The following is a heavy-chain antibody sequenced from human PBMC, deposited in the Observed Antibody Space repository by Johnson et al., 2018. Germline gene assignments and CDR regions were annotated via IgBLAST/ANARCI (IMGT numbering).Heavy chain of an antibody. CDR3: TRGEVDPAILDTFAI. CDR1: GFTFSGSA. V-gene: IGHV3-73*02. D-gene: IGHD3-10*01. CDR2: IRSKANNYAT. J-gene: IGHJ3*02. Sequence: EVQLWESGGDLVQPRGSLKLSCAASGFTFSGSAMPWVRQASGKGLEWVGRIRSKANNYATVYASSVKGRFTISRDDSKNTAYLQMNSLKTEDTAMYYCTRGEVDPAILDTFAIWGQGTMVTV.